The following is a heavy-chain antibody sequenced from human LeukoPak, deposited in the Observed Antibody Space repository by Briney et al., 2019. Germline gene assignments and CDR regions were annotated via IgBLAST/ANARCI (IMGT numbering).Heavy chain of an antibody. V-gene: IGHV3-15*01. J-gene: IGHJ4*02. CDR2: IKSKTDGGTI. CDR1: GFTFSNAW. Sequence: PGGSLRLSCAASGFTFSNAWMSWVRQAPGKGPEWVGRIKSKTDGGTIDYAAPVKGRFIISRDDSKNTLYLQMNSLKTEDTAVYYCTTDSRDGYRYQFYYFDYWGQGTLVTVSS. D-gene: IGHD5-24*01. CDR3: TTDSRDGYRYQFYYFDY.